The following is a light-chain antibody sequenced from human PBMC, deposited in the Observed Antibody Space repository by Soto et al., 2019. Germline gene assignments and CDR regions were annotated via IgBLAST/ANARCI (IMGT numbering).Light chain of an antibody. CDR1: SSDVGGYNY. Sequence: QSALTQPRSVSGSPGQSVTISCTGTSSDVGGYNYVSWYQQHPGKAPKLMIYDVSKRPSGVPDRFSGSKSGNTPSLTISGLQAEDEADYSCCSYVGRFVVFGGGTKLTVL. J-gene: IGLJ2*01. V-gene: IGLV2-11*01. CDR2: DVS. CDR3: CSYVGRFVV.